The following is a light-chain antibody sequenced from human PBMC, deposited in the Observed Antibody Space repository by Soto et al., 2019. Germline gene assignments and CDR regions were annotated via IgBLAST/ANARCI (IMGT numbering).Light chain of an antibody. CDR2: EVS. J-gene: IGLJ1*01. V-gene: IGLV2-8*01. CDR1: SSDVGGYNY. CDR3: SSYAGSIYV. Sequence: VLTQPPSPSGAPGQAVTISCTGTSSDVGGYNYVSWYQQHPGKAPKLMIYEVSKRPSGVPDRFSGSKSGNTASLTVSGLQAEDEADYYCSSYAGSIYVFGTGTKVTVL.